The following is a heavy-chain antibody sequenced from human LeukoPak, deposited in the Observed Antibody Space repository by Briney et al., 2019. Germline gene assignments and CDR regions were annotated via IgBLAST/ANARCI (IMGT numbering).Heavy chain of an antibody. D-gene: IGHD4-11*01. CDR3: ARVIAIHTVTPFDH. V-gene: IGHV3-48*04. J-gene: IGHJ4*02. CDR2: VSASSTTI. Sequence: GGSLRLSCAASGFTFSSHRMHWVRQAPGQGLEWVAYVSASSTTIQYADSVKGRFTISRDDAKNSLSLQMNSLRVEDTAVYYCARVIAIHTVTPFDHWGQGTLVTVSS. CDR1: GFTFSSHR.